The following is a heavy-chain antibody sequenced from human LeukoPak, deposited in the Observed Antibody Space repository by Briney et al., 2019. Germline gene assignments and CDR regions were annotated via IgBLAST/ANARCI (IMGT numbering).Heavy chain of an antibody. D-gene: IGHD6-6*01. CDR3: ARLGQLDGYNWFDP. J-gene: IGHJ5*02. CDR1: GYSFTSYW. Sequence: GESLKISWKGSGYSFTSYWIGWVRQMPGKGLEWLGIIYPDDSDTRYSPSFQGQVTISADKSISTAYLQWSSLKASDTAMYYCARLGQLDGYNWFDPWGQGTLVTVSS. V-gene: IGHV5-51*01. CDR2: IYPDDSDT.